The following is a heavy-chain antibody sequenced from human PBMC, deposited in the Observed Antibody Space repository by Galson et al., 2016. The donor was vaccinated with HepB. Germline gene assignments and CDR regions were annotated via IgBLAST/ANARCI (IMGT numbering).Heavy chain of an antibody. J-gene: IGHJ6*02. CDR1: GGSISSGGYS. V-gene: IGHV4-30-2*01. D-gene: IGHD2-2*01. CDR3: ARGVVVLPAARFYYGLDV. Sequence: TLSLTCAVSGGSISSGGYSWSWIRQPPGKGLEWIGYIYQSGTTYYNPSLKSRVTISADRSKSQFSLKLTSVTAADTAVYYCARGVVVLPAARFYYGLDVWGQGTTVTVSS. CDR2: IYQSGTT.